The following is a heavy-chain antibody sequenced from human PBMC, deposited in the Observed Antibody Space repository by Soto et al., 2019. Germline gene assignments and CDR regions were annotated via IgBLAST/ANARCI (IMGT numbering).Heavy chain of an antibody. CDR3: AGEKVGTTGIDF. J-gene: IGHJ4*02. Sequence: QAQLVQSGAEVKKPGASVKVSCKASGYPFTGYDINWVRQATGQGLEWMGWMNPNSGNTGYAQNFQGRVTMTRDNSITTAYMELTSLRDDDSAVYYCAGEKVGTTGIDFWGQGTLVTVSS. V-gene: IGHV1-8*01. D-gene: IGHD1-26*01. CDR1: GYPFTGYD. CDR2: MNPNSGNT.